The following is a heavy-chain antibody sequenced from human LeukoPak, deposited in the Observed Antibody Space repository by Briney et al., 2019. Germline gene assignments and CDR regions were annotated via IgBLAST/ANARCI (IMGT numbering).Heavy chain of an antibody. J-gene: IGHJ6*03. Sequence: PGGSLRLSCAASGFTFSSYSMNWVRQAPGKGLEWVSSISSSSYIYYADSVKGRFTISRDNAKNSLYLQMNSLRAEDTAVYYCARERDCSGGSCYSDYYYYMDVWGKGTTVTISS. V-gene: IGHV3-21*01. CDR2: ISSSSYI. D-gene: IGHD2-15*01. CDR3: ARERDCSGGSCYSDYYYYMDV. CDR1: GFTFSSYS.